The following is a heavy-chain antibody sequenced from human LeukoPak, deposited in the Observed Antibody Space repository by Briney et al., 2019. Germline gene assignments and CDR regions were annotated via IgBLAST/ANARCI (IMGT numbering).Heavy chain of an antibody. J-gene: IGHJ4*02. CDR3: ARAGYTISSYRFDY. CDR1: GGSINSYW. V-gene: IGHV4-4*07. CDR2: IYTTGMT. D-gene: IGHD3-16*02. Sequence: SETLSLTCSVSGGSINSYWWSWIRQPAGKGLEFLGRIYTTGMTNYNPSLKSRVSMSLDTSKNQFSLELRSVTAADTAVYFCARAGYTISSYRFDYWGQGALVTVSS.